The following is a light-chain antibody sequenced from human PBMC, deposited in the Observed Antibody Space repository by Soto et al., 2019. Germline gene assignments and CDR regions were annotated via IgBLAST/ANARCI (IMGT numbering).Light chain of an antibody. Sequence: EIVMTQSPATLSVSPGERATLSCRASQSVSSNLAWYQQKPGQAPRLLIYGASTRATGIPARFSGSGSGTDFTLTISSLEPEDFSVYYCQQYNNWSTTFGQGTRLEIK. J-gene: IGKJ5*01. CDR3: QQYNNWSTT. CDR1: QSVSSN. V-gene: IGKV3-15*01. CDR2: GAS.